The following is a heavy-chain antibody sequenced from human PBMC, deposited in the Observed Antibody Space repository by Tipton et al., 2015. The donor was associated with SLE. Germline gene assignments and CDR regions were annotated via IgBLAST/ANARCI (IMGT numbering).Heavy chain of an antibody. CDR2: IYYTGST. D-gene: IGHD4-17*01. Sequence: TLSLTCTVSGDSVSSGGYFWTWIRQHPGNGLEWIGYIYYTGSTYYNPSLKSRLTISADTSKNQFSLELASVTAADTAVYYCAREGYYGDYAQSLWGRGTLVTVSS. J-gene: IGHJ2*01. CDR1: GDSVSSGGYF. V-gene: IGHV4-31*03. CDR3: AREGYYGDYAQSL.